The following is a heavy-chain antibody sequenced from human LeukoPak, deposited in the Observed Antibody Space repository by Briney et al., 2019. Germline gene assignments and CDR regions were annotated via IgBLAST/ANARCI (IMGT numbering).Heavy chain of an antibody. Sequence: ASVKVSCKASGYTFTGYYMHWVRQAPGQGLEWMGWINPNSGGTNYAQKFQGRVTMTRDTSISTAYMELSSLRSEDTAVYYCARGEPFDPRSSGYWGQGTLVTVSS. CDR1: GYTFTGYY. CDR2: INPNSGGT. V-gene: IGHV1-2*02. J-gene: IGHJ4*02. CDR3: ARGEPFDPRSSGY. D-gene: IGHD3-10*01.